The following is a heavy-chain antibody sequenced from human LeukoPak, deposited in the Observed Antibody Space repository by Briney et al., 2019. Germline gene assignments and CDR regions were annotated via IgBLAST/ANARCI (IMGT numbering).Heavy chain of an antibody. CDR3: ASLYSGYDYCFDY. Sequence: GASVKVSCKASGGTFSSYAISWVRQAPGQGLEWMGRIIPILGIANYAQKFQGRVTITADKSTSTAYMELSSLRSEDTAVYYCASLYSGYDYCFDYWGQGTLVTVSS. CDR1: GGTFSSYA. D-gene: IGHD5-12*01. CDR2: IIPILGIA. J-gene: IGHJ4*02. V-gene: IGHV1-69*04.